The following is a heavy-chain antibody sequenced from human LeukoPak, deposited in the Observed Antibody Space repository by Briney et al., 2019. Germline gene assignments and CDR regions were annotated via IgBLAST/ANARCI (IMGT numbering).Heavy chain of an antibody. Sequence: SETLSLTCTVSGGSISSSSYYWGWIRQPPGKGLEWIGSIYYSGSTYYNPSLKSRVTMSVDTSKNQFSLKLSSVTAADTAVYYCARDNGGGYCSSTSCPGPFDIWGQGTMVTVSS. CDR2: IYYSGST. CDR3: ARDNGGGYCSSTSCPGPFDI. CDR1: GGSISSSSYY. D-gene: IGHD2-2*01. V-gene: IGHV4-39*07. J-gene: IGHJ3*02.